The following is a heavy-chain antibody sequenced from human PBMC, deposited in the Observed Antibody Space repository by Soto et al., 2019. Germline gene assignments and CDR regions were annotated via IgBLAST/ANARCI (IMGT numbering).Heavy chain of an antibody. V-gene: IGHV4-59*12. CDR1: GGSISRYY. D-gene: IGHD3-22*01. CDR2: MYNTGRT. Sequence: SETLSLTCTVSGGSISRYYWSWIRQPPGKGLEWIGYMYNTGRTVYNPSFKSRVTISVDTSKNQFSLKLSSVTAADTAVYYCARRAPYYYDSSGSGYSFDIWGQGTMVTVS. CDR3: ARRAPYYYDSSGSGYSFDI. J-gene: IGHJ3*02.